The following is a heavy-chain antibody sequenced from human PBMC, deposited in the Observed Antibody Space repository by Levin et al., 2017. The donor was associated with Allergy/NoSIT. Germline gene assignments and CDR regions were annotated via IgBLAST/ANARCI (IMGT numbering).Heavy chain of an antibody. CDR3: VRRDWNYYDTSGDF. D-gene: IGHD3-22*01. V-gene: IGHV3-73*01. CDR1: GFTFSDST. Sequence: PGGSLRLSCAASGFTFSDSTMHWVRQASGKGLEWVGLIRNKANNYATAYAASVQGRFTISRDDSKKTAYLQMNSLKTEDTAVYYCVRRDWNYYDTSGDFWGQGTLVTVSS. J-gene: IGHJ4*02. CDR2: IRNKANNYAT.